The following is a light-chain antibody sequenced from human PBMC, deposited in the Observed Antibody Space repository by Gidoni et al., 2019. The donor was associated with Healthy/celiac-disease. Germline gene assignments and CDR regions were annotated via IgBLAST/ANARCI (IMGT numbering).Light chain of an antibody. Sequence: DIQMSQYPPTLSASVGDRVTITCRASQSISSWLACYQQKPGKAPQRLNYQASSLASGVPSRFSGSGSGTEFTLTTSSLQPDDFATYYFQQYNRYSRTFGQGTQLEIK. V-gene: IGKV1-5*03. CDR3: QQYNRYSRT. CDR2: QAS. CDR1: QSISSW. J-gene: IGKJ1*01.